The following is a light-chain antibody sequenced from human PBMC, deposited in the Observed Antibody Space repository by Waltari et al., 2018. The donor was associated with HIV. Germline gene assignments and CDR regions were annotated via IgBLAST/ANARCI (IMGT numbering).Light chain of an antibody. Sequence: QSALTQPASVSGSPGQSITISCTGTSSAVGGYNYLSWYQQHPGKAPKLMIYDVSYRPSGVSNRFSGSKSGNTASLTISGLQAEDEADYYCSSYTSSSTLYVVFGGGTKLTVL. CDR1: SSAVGGYNY. CDR3: SSYTSSSTLYVV. V-gene: IGLV2-14*01. J-gene: IGLJ2*01. CDR2: DVS.